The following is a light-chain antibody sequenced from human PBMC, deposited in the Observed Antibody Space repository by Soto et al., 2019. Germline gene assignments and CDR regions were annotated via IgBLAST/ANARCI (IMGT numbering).Light chain of an antibody. J-gene: IGKJ4*01. CDR2: AAS. CDR1: QDIAIY. CDR3: QQLRSYPST. V-gene: IGKV1-9*01. Sequence: IQLTQSPSSLSASAGDRATITCRASQDIAIYLAWYQQKPGEAPKLLIYAASTLHGGVPSRFSGSGSGTDFALTITSLQAEDFATYDCQQLRSYPSTFGEGTKVDI.